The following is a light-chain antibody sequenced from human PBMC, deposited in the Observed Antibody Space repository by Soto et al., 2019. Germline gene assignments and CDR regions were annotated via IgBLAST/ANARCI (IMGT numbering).Light chain of an antibody. J-gene: IGLJ3*02. CDR1: SSDVGRYNL. CDR3: CSYAGSSTWV. Sequence: QSALTQPASVSWSPGQSITISCTGTSSDVGRYNLVSWYRQHPGKAPKLMIYEGIKRPSGVSNRFSGSKSGNTASLTISGLQAEDEANYYCCSYAGSSTWVFGGGTKLTVL. V-gene: IGLV2-23*01. CDR2: EGI.